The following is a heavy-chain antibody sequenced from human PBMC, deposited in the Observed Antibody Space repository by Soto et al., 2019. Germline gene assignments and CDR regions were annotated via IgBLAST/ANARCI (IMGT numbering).Heavy chain of an antibody. CDR1: GYTFTSYA. CDR2: INAGNGNT. J-gene: IGHJ6*02. CDR3: ARLSPPGIAAAGISAGMDV. Sequence: VASVKVSCKASGYTFTSYAMHWVRQAPGQRHEWMGWINAGNGNTKYSQKFQGRVTITRDTSASTAYMELSSLRSEDTAVYYCARLSPPGIAAAGISAGMDVWGQGTTVTVSS. V-gene: IGHV1-3*01. D-gene: IGHD6-13*01.